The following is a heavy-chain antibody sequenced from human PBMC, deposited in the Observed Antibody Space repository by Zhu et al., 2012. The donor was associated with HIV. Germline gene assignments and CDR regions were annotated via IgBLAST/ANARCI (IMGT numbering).Heavy chain of an antibody. CDR2: IYYSGST. D-gene: IGHD3-10*01. V-gene: IGHV4-30-4*08. Sequence: QVQLQESGPGLVKPSQTLSLTCTVSGGSISSGDYYWSWIRQPPGKGLEWIGYIYYSGSTYYNPSLKSRVTISVDTSKNQFSLKLSSVTAADTAVYYCARRNNLPYGSGSYSLGRFDPWGQGTLVTVSS. CDR1: GGSISSGDYY. J-gene: IGHJ5*02. CDR3: ARRNNLPYGSGSYSLGRFDP.